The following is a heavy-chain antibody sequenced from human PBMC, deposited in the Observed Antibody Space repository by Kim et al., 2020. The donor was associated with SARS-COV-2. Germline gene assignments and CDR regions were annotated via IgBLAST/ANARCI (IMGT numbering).Heavy chain of an antibody. J-gene: IGHJ4*02. D-gene: IGHD6-19*01. CDR2: IESVNTNT. Sequence: GESLRLSCAASGFTLRNYAMTWVRQAPGKGLEWVSAIESVNTNTFYADSVRGRFTLSRDETKNTLSLQMNSLRVDDTAVYYCARLTSGWFEDDWGQGTLVTVSS. CDR3: ARLTSGWFEDD. V-gene: IGHV3-23*05. CDR1: GFTLRNYA.